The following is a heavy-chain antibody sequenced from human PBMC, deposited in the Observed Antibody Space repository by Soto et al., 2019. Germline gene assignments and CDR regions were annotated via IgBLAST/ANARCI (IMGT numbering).Heavy chain of an antibody. CDR3: ARAEAGTWWFDP. Sequence: ASVKVSCKASGYTFTSYGISWVRQAPGQGLEWMGIINPSGGSTSYAQKFQGRVTMTRDTSTSTVYMELSSLRSEDTAVYYCARAEAGTWWFDPWGQGTLVTVSS. CDR1: GYTFTSYG. V-gene: IGHV1-46*01. D-gene: IGHD6-19*01. CDR2: INPSGGST. J-gene: IGHJ5*02.